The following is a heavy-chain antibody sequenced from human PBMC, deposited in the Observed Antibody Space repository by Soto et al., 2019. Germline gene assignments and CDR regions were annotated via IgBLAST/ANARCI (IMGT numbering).Heavy chain of an antibody. J-gene: IGHJ5*02. CDR2: MNPNSGNT. CDR1: GYTFTSYD. D-gene: IGHD3-16*01. Sequence: ASVKVSCKASGYTFTSYDITWVRQATGQGLEWMGWMNPNSGNTGYAQKFQGRVTMTRNTSISTAYMELSSLRSEDTAVYYCAREEGAIGGWFDRCGQGTLVPVSA. V-gene: IGHV1-8*01. CDR3: AREEGAIGGWFDR.